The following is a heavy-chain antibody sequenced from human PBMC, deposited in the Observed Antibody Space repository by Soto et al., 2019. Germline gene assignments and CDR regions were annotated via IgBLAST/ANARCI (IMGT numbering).Heavy chain of an antibody. V-gene: IGHV3-33*01. CDR2: IWYDGSNK. CDR1: GFTFSSYG. Sequence: GGSLRLSCAASGFTFSSYGMHWVRQAPGKGLEWVAVIWYDGSNKYYADSVKGRFTISRDNSKNTLYLQMNSLRAEDTAVYYCAREGGDYDFYFDYWGQGTLVTVSS. D-gene: IGHD5-12*01. J-gene: IGHJ4*02. CDR3: AREGGDYDFYFDY.